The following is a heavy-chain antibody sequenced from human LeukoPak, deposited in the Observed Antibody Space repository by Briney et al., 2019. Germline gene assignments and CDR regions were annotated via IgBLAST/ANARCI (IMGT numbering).Heavy chain of an antibody. V-gene: IGHV3-21*01. Sequence: GSLRLSCSASGFAFSSFYLNWVRQAPGEGLEWVSSILSSGNYMYYADSVKGRFTISRDNAKNSLYLQMNSLRVEDTAVYYCARDDQRTFYGMDVWGLGTAVTVSS. CDR2: ILSSGNYM. CDR1: GFAFSSFY. CDR3: ARDDQRTFYGMDV. J-gene: IGHJ6*02. D-gene: IGHD3-16*01.